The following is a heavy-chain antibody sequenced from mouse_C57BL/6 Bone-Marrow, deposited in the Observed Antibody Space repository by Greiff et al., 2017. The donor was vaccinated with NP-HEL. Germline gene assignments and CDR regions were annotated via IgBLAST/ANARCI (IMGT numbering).Heavy chain of an antibody. CDR2: ISAGGSYT. CDR3: ARLYYDYDVDY. D-gene: IGHD2-4*01. V-gene: IGHV5-4*01. CDR1: GFTFSSYA. Sequence: DVLLVESGGGLVKPGGSLKLSCAASGFTFSSYAMSWVRQTPEQRLEWVATISAGGSYTYYPDNVKGRSTLSRDNAKNKQYLQMSQLKSEDTAMYYCARLYYDYDVDYWGQGTSVTVSA. J-gene: IGHJ4*01.